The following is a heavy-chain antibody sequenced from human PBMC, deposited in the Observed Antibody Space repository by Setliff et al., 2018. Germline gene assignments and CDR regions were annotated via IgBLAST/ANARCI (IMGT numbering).Heavy chain of an antibody. CDR3: ARVRARVIVATPPNNWFDP. CDR2: INHSGST. CDR1: GGSIRNYY. V-gene: IGHV4-34*01. D-gene: IGHD2-15*01. J-gene: IGHJ5*02. Sequence: PSETLSLTCTVSGGSIRNYYWSWIRQPPGKGLEWIGEINHSGSTNYNPSLKSRVTISVDTSKSQFSLKLSSVTAADTAVYYCARVRARVIVATPPNNWFDPWGQGTLVTVSS.